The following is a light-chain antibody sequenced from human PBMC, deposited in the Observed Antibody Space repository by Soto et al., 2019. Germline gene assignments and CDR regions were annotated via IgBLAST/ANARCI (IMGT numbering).Light chain of an antibody. V-gene: IGKV1-5*01. Sequence: DIQVTQSPSTLSSSVLERFTITCRASQSISSWLAWYQQKPGKAPKLLIYDASRLESGVPSRFSGSGSGTEFTLTISSLQPDDFATYYCQQFNSYSPGAFGQGTKVDIK. CDR3: QQFNSYSPGA. J-gene: IGKJ1*01. CDR2: DAS. CDR1: QSISSW.